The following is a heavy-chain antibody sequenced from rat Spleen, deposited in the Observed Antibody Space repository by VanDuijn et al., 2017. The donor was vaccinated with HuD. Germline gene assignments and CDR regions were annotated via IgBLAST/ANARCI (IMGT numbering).Heavy chain of an antibody. V-gene: IGHV2-43*01. J-gene: IGHJ2*01. D-gene: IGHD1-12*03. Sequence: QVQLKESGPGLVQPSQTLSLTCTVPGFSLTSYHVSWVRQSPGKGLEWMGVIWTGGNTDYNSALESRLSISRDTSKSQVFLKMNNLQTEDTAMYFCASQYYYDGYYRDYWGQGVMVTVSS. CDR3: ASQYYYDGYYRDY. CDR2: IWTGGNT. CDR1: GFSLTSYH.